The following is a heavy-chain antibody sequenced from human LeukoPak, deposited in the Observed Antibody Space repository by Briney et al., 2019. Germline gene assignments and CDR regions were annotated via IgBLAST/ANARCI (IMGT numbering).Heavy chain of an antibody. D-gene: IGHD2-2*01. CDR1: GGSFSGYY. CDR2: INHSGST. CDR3: ARASIDIVVVPAAGDYYYYYYMDV. V-gene: IGHV4-34*01. J-gene: IGHJ6*03. Sequence: SETLSLTCAVYGGSFSGYYWSWIRQPPGKGLEWIGEINHSGSTNYNPSLKSRVTISVDTSKNQFSLKLSSVTAADTAVYYCARASIDIVVVPAAGDYYYYYYMDVWGKGTTVTVSS.